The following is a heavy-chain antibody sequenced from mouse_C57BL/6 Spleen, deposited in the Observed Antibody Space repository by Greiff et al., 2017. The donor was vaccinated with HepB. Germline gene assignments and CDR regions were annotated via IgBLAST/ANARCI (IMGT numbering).Heavy chain of an antibody. CDR1: GYTFTSYW. V-gene: IGHV1-50*01. D-gene: IGHD1-1*01. CDR3: ATYGSSPYWYFDV. CDR2: IDPSDSYT. Sequence: VQLQQPGAELVKPGASVKLSCKASGYTFTSYWMQWVKQRPGQGLEWIGEIDPSDSYTNYNQKFKGKATLTVDTSSSTAYMQLSSLTSEDSAVYYCATYGSSPYWYFDVWGTGTTVTVSS. J-gene: IGHJ1*03.